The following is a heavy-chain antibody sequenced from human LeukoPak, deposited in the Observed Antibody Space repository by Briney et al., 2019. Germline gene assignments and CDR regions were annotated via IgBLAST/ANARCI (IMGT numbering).Heavy chain of an antibody. D-gene: IGHD2-15*01. CDR2: IRSNAYGGTT. CDR3: TRDQRYCSGGSCSYANWFDP. CDR1: GFTFGDYA. Sequence: GGSLRLSCTASGFTFGDYAMSWVRQAPGKGLEWVGFIRSNAYGGTTEYAASVKGRFTISRDDSKSIAYLQMNSLKTEDTAVYYCTRDQRYCSGGSCSYANWFDPWGQGTLVTVSS. J-gene: IGHJ5*02. V-gene: IGHV3-49*04.